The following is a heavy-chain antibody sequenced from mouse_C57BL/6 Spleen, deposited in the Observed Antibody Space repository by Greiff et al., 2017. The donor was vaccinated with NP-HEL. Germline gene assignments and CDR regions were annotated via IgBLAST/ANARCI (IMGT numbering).Heavy chain of an antibody. CDR1: GYTFTSYW. V-gene: IGHV1-55*01. CDR3: ARRGVVALYWYFDV. J-gene: IGHJ1*03. CDR2: IYPGSGST. Sequence: VQLQQSGAELVKPGASVKMSCKASGYTFTSYWITWVKQRPGQGLEWIGDIYPGSGSTNYNEKFKSKATLTVDTSSSTAYMQLSSLTSEDSAVYYCARRGVVALYWYFDVWGTGTTVTVSS. D-gene: IGHD1-1*01.